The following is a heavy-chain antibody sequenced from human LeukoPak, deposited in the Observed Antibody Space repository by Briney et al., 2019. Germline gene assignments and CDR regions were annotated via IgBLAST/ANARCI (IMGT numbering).Heavy chain of an antibody. J-gene: IGHJ4*02. CDR3: ARARAGTFDY. CDR2: TYYRSTWYN. D-gene: IGHD5-24*01. V-gene: IGHV6-1*01. CDR1: ADSVSSNSAA. Sequence: SQTLSLTCAISADSVSSNSAAWNWIRRSPSRGLEWLGRTYYRSTWYNDYALSVKGRLTINPDTSKNRFSLQLNSVTPEDTAVYYCARARAGTFDYWGQGTLVTVSS.